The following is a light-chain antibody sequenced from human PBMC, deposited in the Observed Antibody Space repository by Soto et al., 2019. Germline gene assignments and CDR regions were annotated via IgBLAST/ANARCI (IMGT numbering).Light chain of an antibody. CDR1: QTVNSY. Sequence: DIQMTQSPSSLSASLTDRVTITCRASQTVNSYLNWYQQKPGKAPKLLISAASTLQGGVPSRFSASGSGTDFSLTISSLRVEDFGTYYCQQSFGSPYTFGPGTKVDIK. CDR2: AAS. CDR3: QQSFGSPYT. V-gene: IGKV1-39*01. J-gene: IGKJ2*01.